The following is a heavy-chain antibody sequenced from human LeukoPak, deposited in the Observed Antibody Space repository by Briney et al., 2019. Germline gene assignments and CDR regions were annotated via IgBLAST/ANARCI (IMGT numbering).Heavy chain of an antibody. D-gene: IGHD2-2*01. CDR2: IDHSGST. Sequence: SETLSLTCAVYGGSFSGYYWSWIRQSPGKGLERIGEIDHSGSTSYNPSLKSRVTISVDTSKNQFSLKLTSVTAADTAVYYCARDPFECSATTCYHNHWGQGTLVAVSS. V-gene: IGHV4-34*01. CDR1: GGSFSGYY. CDR3: ARDPFECSATTCYHNH. J-gene: IGHJ5*02.